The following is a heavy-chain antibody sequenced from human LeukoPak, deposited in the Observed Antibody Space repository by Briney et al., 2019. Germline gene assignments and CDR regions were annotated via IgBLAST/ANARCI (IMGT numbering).Heavy chain of an antibody. Sequence: GGSLRLSCAASGFTFSSHDMHWVRQPTGKGLEWVSVIGTAGNTYYADSVKGRFTISRENARNSLLLQMDNLGAEDTAVYYCARSKWFISGWTDFDWWGQGTLVTVSS. CDR3: ARSKWFISGWTDFDW. V-gene: IGHV3-13*01. CDR2: IGTAGNT. J-gene: IGHJ4*02. D-gene: IGHD6-19*01. CDR1: GFTFSSHD.